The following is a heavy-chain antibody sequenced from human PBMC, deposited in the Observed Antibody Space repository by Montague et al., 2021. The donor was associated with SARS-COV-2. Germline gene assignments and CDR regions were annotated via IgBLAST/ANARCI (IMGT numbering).Heavy chain of an antibody. D-gene: IGHD4-17*01. J-gene: IGHJ6*02. CDR2: IFDNGNT. CDR1: GGSISSHV. V-gene: IGHV4-59*11. Sequence: SETLSLTCSVSGGSISSHVWSWIRQPPGKGLEWIGNIFDNGNTNYIPSLKSRLTISVETSKTQISLKLASVTAADTAVYYCARGYYGDYGTHQHYYGMDVWDQGTKVIVS. CDR3: ARGYYGDYGTHQHYYGMDV.